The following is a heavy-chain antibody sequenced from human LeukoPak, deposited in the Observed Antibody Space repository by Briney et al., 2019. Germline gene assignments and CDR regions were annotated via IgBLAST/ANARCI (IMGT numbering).Heavy chain of an antibody. Sequence: ASVKVSCKASGYTFTGYYMHWVRQAPGQGLEWMGWMNPNTGNACYAQKFQDRVTITWDASITTAYMDLSSLRSEDTAVYYCARVGYSNSYDYWGQGTLVTVSS. CDR1: GYTFTGYY. V-gene: IGHV1-8*03. CDR2: MNPNTGNA. J-gene: IGHJ4*02. CDR3: ARVGYSNSYDY. D-gene: IGHD1-26*01.